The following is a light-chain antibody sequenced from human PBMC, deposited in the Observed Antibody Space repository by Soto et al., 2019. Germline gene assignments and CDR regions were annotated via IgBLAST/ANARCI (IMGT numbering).Light chain of an antibody. CDR2: DAS. Sequence: EIVLTQYQATLSLSPGERATLSCRASQSFSSYLAWYQQKPGQAPRLLIYDASKRATGIPARFSGRGSGTDFTLTISSLEPEDFAVYYCQQRSNWPPVITFGQGTRLEIK. CDR1: QSFSSY. J-gene: IGKJ5*01. V-gene: IGKV3-11*01. CDR3: QQRSNWPPVIT.